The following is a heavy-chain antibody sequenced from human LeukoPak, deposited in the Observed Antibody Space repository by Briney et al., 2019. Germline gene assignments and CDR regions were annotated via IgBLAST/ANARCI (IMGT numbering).Heavy chain of an antibody. CDR3: ARDRGSIAASGAPVD. Sequence: SETLSLTWTVSGGSISSGDYYWGWIRQPPGKGLEWIGYIYYSGSTYYNPSLKSRVTISVDTSKNQFSLKLSSVTAADTAVYYCARDRGSIAASGAPVDWGQGTLVTVSS. V-gene: IGHV4-30-4*01. D-gene: IGHD6-6*01. CDR1: GGSISSGDYY. CDR2: IYYSGST. J-gene: IGHJ4*02.